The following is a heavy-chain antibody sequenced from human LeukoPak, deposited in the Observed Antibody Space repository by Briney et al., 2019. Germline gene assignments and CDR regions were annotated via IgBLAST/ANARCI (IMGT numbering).Heavy chain of an antibody. CDR3: ARERGSGGLFDY. V-gene: IGHV4-59*01. CDR1: GDSISSYY. J-gene: IGHJ4*02. CDR2: IYYSGST. Sequence: SETLSPTCTVSGDSISSYYWSWIRQPPGKGLEWLGYIYYSGSTDYNPSLKSRVTISVDTSKNQFSLNLSSVTAADTAVNYCARERGSGGLFDYWGQGTLVTVSS. D-gene: IGHD3-10*01.